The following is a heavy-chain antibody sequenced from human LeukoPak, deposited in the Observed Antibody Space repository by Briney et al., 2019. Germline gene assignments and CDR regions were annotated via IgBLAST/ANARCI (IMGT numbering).Heavy chain of an antibody. V-gene: IGHV3-21*01. CDR1: GFTFSSDS. D-gene: IGHD2-2*01. Sequence: GGSLRLSCAASGFTFSSDSMNWVRQAPGKGLEWVSSISSGSTYIYYADSVKGRVTISRDNARNSLYLQMNSLRAEDTAVYYCARDRGQLLTDYWGQGTLVTVSS. CDR2: ISSGSTYI. CDR3: ARDRGQLLTDY. J-gene: IGHJ4*02.